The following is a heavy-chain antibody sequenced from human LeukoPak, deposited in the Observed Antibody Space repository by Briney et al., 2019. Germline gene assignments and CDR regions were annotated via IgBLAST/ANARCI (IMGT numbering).Heavy chain of an antibody. CDR1: GFSFSDYY. Sequence: GGSLRLSCAASGFSFSDYYMSWLRQPPGKGLEWVSTVTGGATDTYYADSVKGRFTISRDNSRNTLYLQMNSLRVEDTAVYYCASRGTTGSWGQGTLVTVSS. D-gene: IGHD1-1*01. CDR3: ASRGTTGS. CDR2: VTGGATDT. V-gene: IGHV3-23*01. J-gene: IGHJ5*02.